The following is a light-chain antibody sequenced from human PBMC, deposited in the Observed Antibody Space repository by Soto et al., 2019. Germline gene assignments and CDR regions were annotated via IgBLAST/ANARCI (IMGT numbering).Light chain of an antibody. Sequence: EIALTQSPGTLSLSPGERATLSCRASQSVSSSYLAWYQQKPGQAPRLLIYGASSRATGIPDRFSGSGSGTDFTLTISRLEPEDFAVYYCQQYGSSLWPFGQGTKVEIK. J-gene: IGKJ1*01. CDR2: GAS. V-gene: IGKV3-20*01. CDR3: QQYGSSLWP. CDR1: QSVSSSY.